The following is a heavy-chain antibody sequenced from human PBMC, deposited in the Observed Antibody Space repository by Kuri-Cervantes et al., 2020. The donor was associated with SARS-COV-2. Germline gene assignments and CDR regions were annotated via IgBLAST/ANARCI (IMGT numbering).Heavy chain of an antibody. V-gene: IGHV4-39*01. CDR2: IYYSGST. J-gene: IGHJ4*02. D-gene: IGHD2-15*01. CDR1: GGSISSSSYY. CDR3: ARQSVVASDD. Sequence: GSLRLSCTVSGGSISSSSYYWGWIRQPPGKGLEWIGNIYYSGSTYYNPSLKSRVTISVDTSKNQFSLKLSSVTAADTAVYYCARQSVVASDDWGQGTPVTVSS.